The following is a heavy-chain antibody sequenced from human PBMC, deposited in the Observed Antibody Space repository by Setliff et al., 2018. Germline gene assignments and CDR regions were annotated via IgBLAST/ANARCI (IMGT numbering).Heavy chain of an antibody. CDR1: GYTFTSYG. D-gene: IGHD3-22*01. CDR3: ARDVGTSSFEVATMIVVAATDAFDI. CDR2: ISAYNGNT. Sequence: ASVKVSCKAPGYTFTSYGISWVRQAPGQGLEWMGRISAYNGNTNYAQKLQGRVTMTTDTSTSTAYMELRSLRSDDTAVYYCARDVGTSSFEVATMIVVAATDAFDIWGQGTMVTVSS. V-gene: IGHV1-18*01. J-gene: IGHJ3*02.